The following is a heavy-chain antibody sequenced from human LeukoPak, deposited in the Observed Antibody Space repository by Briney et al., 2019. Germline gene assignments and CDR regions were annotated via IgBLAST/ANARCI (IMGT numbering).Heavy chain of an antibody. CDR2: INPNSGGT. CDR3: ARAFGWVSAFDY. V-gene: IGHV1-2*02. J-gene: IGHJ4*02. D-gene: IGHD3-10*01. CDR1: GYTFTGYY. Sequence: ASVKVSCKASGYTFTGYYMHWVRQAPGQGLEWMGWINPNSGGTNYAQKFQGRVTMTRDMSTSTVYMELSSLRSEDTAVYYCARAFGWVSAFDYWGQGTLVTVSS.